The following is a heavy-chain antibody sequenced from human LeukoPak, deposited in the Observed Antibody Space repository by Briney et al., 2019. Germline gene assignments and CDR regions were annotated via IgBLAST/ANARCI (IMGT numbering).Heavy chain of an antibody. V-gene: IGHV3-74*01. CDR3: ARARSGSYLGY. CDR2: INTDGSST. CDR1: GFTFSSYW. D-gene: IGHD1-26*01. Sequence: GGSLRLSCAASGFTFSSYWMHWVRQAPGKGLVWVSRINTDGSSTSYADSVKGRFTISRDNAKNTLYLQMNSLRAEDTAVYYCARARSGSYLGYWGQGTLVTVSS. J-gene: IGHJ4*02.